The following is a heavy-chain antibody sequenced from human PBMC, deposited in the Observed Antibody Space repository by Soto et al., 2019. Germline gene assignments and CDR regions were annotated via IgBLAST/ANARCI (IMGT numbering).Heavy chain of an antibody. J-gene: IGHJ4*02. D-gene: IGHD3-22*01. CDR2: ISAYNGDT. V-gene: IGHV1-18*01. CDR3: ARDRSYYDSKAH. CDR1: GYTFTAYG. Sequence: ASVKVSCKASGYTFTAYGFRWVRQAPGQGLEWMGWISAYNGDTKSAQKVQGRVTMTTDTSTSTAYMELRSLRSDDTAVYYCARDRSYYDSKAHWGQGTLVTVSS.